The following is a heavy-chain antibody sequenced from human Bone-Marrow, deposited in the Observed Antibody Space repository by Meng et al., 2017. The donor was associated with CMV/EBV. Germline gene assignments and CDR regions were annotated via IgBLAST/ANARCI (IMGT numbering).Heavy chain of an antibody. CDR1: GYSCTRYW. D-gene: IGHD4-23*01. J-gene: IGHJ4*02. CDR3: ARHGLTTVGDF. CDR2: IDPGDSYT. V-gene: IGHV5-10-1*01. Sequence: YCKGSGYSCTRYWISWVRQMPGKGREWMGRIDPGDSYTNYSPSFQGHVTISVDKSSSTAYLQWSSLKASDTAMYYCARHGLTTVGDFWGQGTLVTVSS.